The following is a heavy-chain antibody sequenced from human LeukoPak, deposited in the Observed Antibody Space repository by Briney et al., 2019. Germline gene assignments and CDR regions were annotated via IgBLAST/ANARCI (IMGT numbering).Heavy chain of an antibody. Sequence: GGSLRLSCAASGFTFYTCAMNWVRQAPGKGLEWVSAISGRGRNTYYADSVKGQFTISRDNSNNMVYLQMHSLTADDTAVYYCAKDLLYGGDSKDRGAFDVWGQGTMVTVSS. CDR3: AKDLLYGGDSKDRGAFDV. D-gene: IGHD2-21*02. CDR1: GFTFYTCA. J-gene: IGHJ3*01. V-gene: IGHV3-23*01. CDR2: ISGRGRNT.